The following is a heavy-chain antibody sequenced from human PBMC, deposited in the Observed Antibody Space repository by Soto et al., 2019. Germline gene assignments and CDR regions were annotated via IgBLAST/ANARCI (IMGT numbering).Heavy chain of an antibody. Sequence: EVQLVQSGAEVKKPGESLKISCKGSGYSFTSYWIGWVRQMPGKGLEWMGIIYPGDSDTRYSPSFQGQVTISADKSISTAYLQWSSLKASDTAMYYCASSASYCGGDCYAFDIWGQGTMVTVSS. V-gene: IGHV5-51*01. J-gene: IGHJ3*02. CDR2: IYPGDSDT. CDR3: ASSASYCGGDCYAFDI. D-gene: IGHD2-21*02. CDR1: GYSFTSYW.